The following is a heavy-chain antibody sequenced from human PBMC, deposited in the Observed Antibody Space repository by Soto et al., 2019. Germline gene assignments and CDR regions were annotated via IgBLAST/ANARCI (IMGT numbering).Heavy chain of an antibody. CDR3: ARDSSGDDYTGFEV. Sequence: QVQLQASGPGLVKPSETLSLICTVSRGSISTYYWSWIRQPPGKGLEWIGDIYYTGDTSYNPYLNSRVTISLDTSKNQFSLRLTSVTAADTAVYYCARDSSGDDYTGFEVWGQGTMVTVSS. D-gene: IGHD5-12*01. CDR2: IYYTGDT. CDR1: RGSISTYY. J-gene: IGHJ3*01. V-gene: IGHV4-59*01.